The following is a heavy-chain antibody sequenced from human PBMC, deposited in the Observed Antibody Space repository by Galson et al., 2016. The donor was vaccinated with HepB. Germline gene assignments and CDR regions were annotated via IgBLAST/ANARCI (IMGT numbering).Heavy chain of an antibody. CDR2: IIPMVGTT. V-gene: IGHV1-69*13. D-gene: IGHD7-27*01. CDR3: VRELGTPEDY. CDR1: GGTFRWNP. J-gene: IGHJ4*02. Sequence: SVKVSCKASGGTFRWNPISWVRQAPGQGLEWMGGIIPMVGTTNYARKFQGRVTITADESTTTVYMELSSLRSEDTAMYYCVRELGTPEDYCGQGTLVTVSS.